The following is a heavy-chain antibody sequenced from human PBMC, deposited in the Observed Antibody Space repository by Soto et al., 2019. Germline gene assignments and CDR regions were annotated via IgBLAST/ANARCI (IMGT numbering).Heavy chain of an antibody. V-gene: IGHV1-69*13. Sequence: SVKVSWKASGGTFSSYAISWVRQAPGQGLEWMGGIIPIFGTANYEQKFQGRVTITADESTSTAYMELSSMRSEVTAVYYCAGDSSGYYYVPTDYWGQGTLVTVSS. CDR1: GGTFSSYA. J-gene: IGHJ4*02. CDR3: AGDSSGYYYVPTDY. D-gene: IGHD3-22*01. CDR2: IIPIFGTA.